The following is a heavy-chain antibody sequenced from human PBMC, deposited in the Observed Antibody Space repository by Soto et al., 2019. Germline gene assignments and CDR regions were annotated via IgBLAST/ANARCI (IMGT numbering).Heavy chain of an antibody. J-gene: IGHJ6*02. D-gene: IGHD3-3*01. Sequence: GGSLRLSCAASGFTFSDYYMSWIRQAPGKGLEWVSYISSSSSYTNYADSVKGRFTISRDNAKNSLYLQMNSLRAEDTAVYYCARGTTIFGVVSSHGMDVWGQGTTVTVSS. CDR3: ARGTTIFGVVSSHGMDV. CDR2: ISSSSSYT. CDR1: GFTFSDYY. V-gene: IGHV3-11*06.